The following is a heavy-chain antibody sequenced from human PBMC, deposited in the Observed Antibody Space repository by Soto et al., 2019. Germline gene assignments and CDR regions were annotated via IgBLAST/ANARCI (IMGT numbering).Heavy chain of an antibody. Sequence: XSVKVSCKASGYTFTSYGISWVRQAPGQGLEWMGWISAYNGNTNYAQKLQGRVTMTTDTSTSTAYMELRSLRSDDTAVYYCARGSYDFWSGDYGMDVWGQGPTATVSS. CDR1: GYTFTSYG. CDR3: ARGSYDFWSGDYGMDV. D-gene: IGHD3-3*01. CDR2: ISAYNGNT. J-gene: IGHJ6*02. V-gene: IGHV1-18*01.